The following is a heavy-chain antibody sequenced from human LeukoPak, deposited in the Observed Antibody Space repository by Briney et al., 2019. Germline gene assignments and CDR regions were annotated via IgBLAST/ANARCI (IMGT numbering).Heavy chain of an antibody. CDR3: ARDLSGIAAAGTGGYFQH. CDR2: INPSGCST. CDR1: GYTFTSYY. Sequence: GASVKVSCKASGYTFTSYYMHWVRQAPGQGLEWMGIINPSGCSTSYAQKFQGRVTMTRDTSTSTVYMELSSLRSEDTAVYYCARDLSGIAAAGTGGYFQHWGQGTLVTVSS. J-gene: IGHJ1*01. D-gene: IGHD6-13*01. V-gene: IGHV1-46*01.